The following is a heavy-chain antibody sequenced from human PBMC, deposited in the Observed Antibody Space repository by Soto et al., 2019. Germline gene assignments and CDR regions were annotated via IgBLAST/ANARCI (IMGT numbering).Heavy chain of an antibody. V-gene: IGHV4-59*01. CDR1: GGSISSYY. D-gene: IGHD3-9*01. CDR2: IYHSGST. CDR3: ASNDVLTGYHFFDY. Sequence: PSETLSLTCTVSGGSISSYYWSWIRQPPGKGLEWIGYIYHSGSTNYNPSLKSRVTISVDTSKNQFSLTLRSVTAADTAVYYCASNDVLTGYHFFDYWGQGTLVTVSS. J-gene: IGHJ4*02.